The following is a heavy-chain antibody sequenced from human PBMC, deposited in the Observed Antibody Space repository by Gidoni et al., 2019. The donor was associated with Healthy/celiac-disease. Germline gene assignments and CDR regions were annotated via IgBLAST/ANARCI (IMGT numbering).Heavy chain of an antibody. CDR3: TTGSYDFWSGYFDY. J-gene: IGHJ4*02. Sequence: EVQLVESGGGLVKPGGSLRLSCAASGLTFSNAWMSCVGQDPGQGLEWVGRIKSKTDGGTTDYAAHVKGRFTISRDDSKNTLYLQMNSLKTEDTAVYYCTTGSYDFWSGYFDYWGQGTLVTVSS. V-gene: IGHV3-15*01. CDR1: GLTFSNAW. CDR2: IKSKTDGGTT. D-gene: IGHD3-3*01.